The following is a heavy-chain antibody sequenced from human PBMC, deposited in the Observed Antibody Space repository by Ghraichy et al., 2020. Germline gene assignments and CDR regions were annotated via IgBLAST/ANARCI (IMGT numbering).Heavy chain of an antibody. D-gene: IGHD5-18*01. CDR3: ARGRARIQLWLWDAFDI. V-gene: IGHV1-2*02. Sequence: ASVKVSCKASGYTFTGYYMHWVRQAPGQGLEWMGWINPNSGGTNYAQKFQGRVTMTRDTSISTAYMELSRLRSDDTAVYYCARGRARIQLWLWDAFDIWGQGTMVTVSS. J-gene: IGHJ3*02. CDR2: INPNSGGT. CDR1: GYTFTGYY.